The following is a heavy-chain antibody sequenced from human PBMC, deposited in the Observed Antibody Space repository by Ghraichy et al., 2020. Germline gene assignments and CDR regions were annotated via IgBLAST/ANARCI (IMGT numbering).Heavy chain of an antibody. Sequence: GGSLRLSCAASGFTVKTNFMSWVRQAPGKGLEWVSIIYSDGTTHYTDSVTGRFTISRDDSKNTVYLQMNSLRVEDAAVYYCARDLPRGGGLWGDDYWGQGTLVTVSS. V-gene: IGHV3-66*01. CDR1: GFTVKTNF. CDR2: IYSDGTT. CDR3: ARDLPRGGGLWGDDY. J-gene: IGHJ4*02. D-gene: IGHD3-16*01.